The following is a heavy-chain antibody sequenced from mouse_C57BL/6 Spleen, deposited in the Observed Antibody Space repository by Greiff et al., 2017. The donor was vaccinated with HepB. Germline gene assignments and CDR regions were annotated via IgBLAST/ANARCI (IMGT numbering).Heavy chain of an antibody. J-gene: IGHJ2*01. CDR3: ARLLRRGGYFDY. CDR1: GYTFTSYW. V-gene: IGHV1-52*01. CDR2: IDPSDSET. Sequence: QVQLQQPGAELVRPGSSVKLSCKASGYTFTSYWMHWVKQRPIQGLEWIGNIDPSDSETHYNQKFKDKATLTVDKSSSTAYMQLSSLTSEDSAVYYCARLLRRGGYFDYWGQGTTLTVSS. D-gene: IGHD2-12*01.